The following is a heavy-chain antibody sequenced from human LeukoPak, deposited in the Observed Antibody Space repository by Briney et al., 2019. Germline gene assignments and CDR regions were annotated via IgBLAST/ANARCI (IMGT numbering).Heavy chain of an antibody. J-gene: IGHJ4*02. D-gene: IGHD1-26*01. Sequence: SETLSLTCTVSGGSISSFYWSWFRQPPGKGLEWIGYIYYSGSTNYNPSLKSRVTISVDTSKNQFSLKLSSVTAADTAVYYCARAYSGSYYYFDYWGQGTLVTVSS. CDR3: ARAYSGSYYYFDY. CDR1: GGSISSFY. CDR2: IYYSGST. V-gene: IGHV4-59*01.